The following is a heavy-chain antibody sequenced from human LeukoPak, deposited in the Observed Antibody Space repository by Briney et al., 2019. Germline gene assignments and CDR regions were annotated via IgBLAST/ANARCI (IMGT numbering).Heavy chain of an antibody. D-gene: IGHD3-16*01. CDR3: AKDMGYNDYYGMDV. CDR2: ISWNSGTT. J-gene: IGHJ6*02. Sequence: PGGSLRLSCTASGFTFKDYAMYWVRQAPGKGLEWVSGISWNSGTTDYADSVKGRFTVSRDNAKNSLYLQMNRLRAEDTALYYCAKDMGYNDYYGMDVWGQGTTVTVSS. V-gene: IGHV3-9*01. CDR1: GFTFKDYA.